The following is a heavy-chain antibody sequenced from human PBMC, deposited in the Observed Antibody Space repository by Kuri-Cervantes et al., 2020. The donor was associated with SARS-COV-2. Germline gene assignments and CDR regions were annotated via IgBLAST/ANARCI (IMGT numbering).Heavy chain of an antibody. V-gene: IGHV4-34*01. D-gene: IGHD2-2*01. J-gene: IGHJ5*02. Sequence: SQTLSLTWSVYGGSFSGYYWSWIRQPPGKGLEWIGEINHSGSTNYNPSLKSRVTISVDTSTNQFSLKMSYVTAADTAVYYCARGRIAVVPAAKAFDPWGQGTLVTVSS. CDR1: GGSFSGYY. CDR2: INHSGST. CDR3: ARGRIAVVPAAKAFDP.